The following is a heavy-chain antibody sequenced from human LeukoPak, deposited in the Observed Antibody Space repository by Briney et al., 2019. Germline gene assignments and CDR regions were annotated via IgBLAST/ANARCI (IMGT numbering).Heavy chain of an antibody. CDR2: IKQDGSEK. V-gene: IGHV3-7*01. Sequence: PGGSLRLSCAASGFTFSSYWMSWVRQAPGKGLEWVANIKQDGSEKYYVDSVKGRFTISRDNAKNSLSLQMNSLRAEDTAVYYCARDSFRVATITFYYYYYMDVWGKGTTVTVSS. J-gene: IGHJ6*03. CDR1: GFTFSSYW. CDR3: ARDSFRVATITFYYYYYMDV. D-gene: IGHD5-12*01.